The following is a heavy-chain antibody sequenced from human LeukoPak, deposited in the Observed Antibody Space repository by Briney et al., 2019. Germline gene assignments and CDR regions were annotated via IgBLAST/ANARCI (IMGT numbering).Heavy chain of an antibody. CDR1: GYTFTGYY. CDR2: INPNSGGT. J-gene: IGHJ4*02. Sequence: ASVKVSCKASGYTFTGYYMHWVRQAPGQGLEWMGWINPNSGGTNYAQKFQGRVTMTRDTSISSAYMELSRLRSDDTAVYYCAKRGGANSGSYSYWGQGTLVTVSS. CDR3: AKRGGANSGSYSY. D-gene: IGHD1-26*01. V-gene: IGHV1-2*02.